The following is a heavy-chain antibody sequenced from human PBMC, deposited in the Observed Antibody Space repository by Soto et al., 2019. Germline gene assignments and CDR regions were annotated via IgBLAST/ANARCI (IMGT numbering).Heavy chain of an antibody. CDR2: LHYSGSS. Sequence: TSETLSLTCTVSGGSITSYYWSWIRQPPGRGLEWIAFLHYSGSSNYNPSLKSRVTLSIDTSKNQFSLNVSSVTAADTAIYYCARGVRGYSYGELDYWGQGTLVTVSS. CDR3: ARGVRGYSYGELDY. D-gene: IGHD5-18*01. CDR1: GGSITSYY. J-gene: IGHJ4*02. V-gene: IGHV4-59*01.